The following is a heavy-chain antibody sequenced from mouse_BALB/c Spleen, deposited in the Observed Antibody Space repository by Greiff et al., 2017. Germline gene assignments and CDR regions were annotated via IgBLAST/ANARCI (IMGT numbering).Heavy chain of an antibody. V-gene: IGHV3-2*02. J-gene: IGHJ4*01. D-gene: IGHD2-4*01. CDR1: GYSITSDYA. Sequence: EVKLMESGPGLVKPSQSLSLTCTVTGYSITSDYAWNWIRQFPGNKLEWMGYISYSGSTSYNPSLKSRISITRDTSKNQFFLQLNSVTTEDTATYYCARILRPYAMDYWGQGTSVTVSS. CDR3: ARILRPYAMDY. CDR2: ISYSGST.